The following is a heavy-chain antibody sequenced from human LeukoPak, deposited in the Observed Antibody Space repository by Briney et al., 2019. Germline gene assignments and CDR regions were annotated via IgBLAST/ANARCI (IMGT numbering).Heavy chain of an antibody. CDR3: ANYGYRGFFDY. D-gene: IGHD5-24*01. CDR2: IYYSGNT. V-gene: IGHV4-39*01. J-gene: IGHJ4*02. Sequence: SETLSLTCTVSGGSISNNNYYWGWIRQPPGKGLEWIGRIYYSGNTYYNPSLKSRVTISVDTSKNQFSLTLTSVTAEDTAVYYCANYGYRGFFDYWGQGTLVTVSS. CDR1: GGSISNNNYY.